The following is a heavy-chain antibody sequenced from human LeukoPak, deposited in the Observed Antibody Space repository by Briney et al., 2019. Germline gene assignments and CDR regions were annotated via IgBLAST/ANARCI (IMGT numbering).Heavy chain of an antibody. CDR2: ISGYTGDT. J-gene: IGHJ6*03. CDR3: AREDSSPSGWYYYMDV. D-gene: IGHD6-13*01. Sequence: ASVKVSCKTSGYTFSNYDIYWVRQAPGQGLECMGWISGYTGDTKYAQILQGRFTVTTDTSTSTAYMELRSLTYDDTAVYYCAREDSSPSGWYYYMDVWGKGTTVTVSS. CDR1: GYTFSNYD. V-gene: IGHV1-18*01.